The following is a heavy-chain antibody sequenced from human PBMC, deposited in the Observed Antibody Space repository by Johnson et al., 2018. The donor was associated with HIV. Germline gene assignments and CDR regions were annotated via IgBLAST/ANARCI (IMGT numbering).Heavy chain of an antibody. Sequence: QVQLVESGGGVVQPGGSLRLSCAASGFIFSSYGMHWVRQAPGKGLEWVAFIRYDGSNKYYGDSVKGRFTISRDNSKNTLSLQMNSLRPEDTAIYYCVKGMDSSSWYAFDIWGQGTMVTVSS. CDR2: IRYDGSNK. J-gene: IGHJ3*02. V-gene: IGHV3-30*02. CDR3: VKGMDSSSWYAFDI. D-gene: IGHD6-13*01. CDR1: GFIFSSYG.